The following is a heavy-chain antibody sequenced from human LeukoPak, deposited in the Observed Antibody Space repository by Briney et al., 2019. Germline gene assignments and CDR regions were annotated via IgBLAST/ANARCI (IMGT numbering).Heavy chain of an antibody. CDR1: GYTFTSYG. CDR2: ISAYNGNT. Sequence: GASVKVSCKASGYTFTSYGISWVRQAPGQGLGWMGWISAYNGNTNYAQKLQGRVTMTTDASTSTAYMELRSLRSDDTAVYYCARDRRQWHQLDPWGQGTLVTVSS. J-gene: IGHJ5*02. V-gene: IGHV1-18*01. D-gene: IGHD6-19*01. CDR3: ARDRRQWHQLDP.